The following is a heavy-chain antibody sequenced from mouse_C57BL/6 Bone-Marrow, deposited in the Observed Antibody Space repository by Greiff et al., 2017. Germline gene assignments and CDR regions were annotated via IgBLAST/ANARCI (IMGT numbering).Heavy chain of an antibody. CDR3: TTRAFYYDYDGAWFAY. V-gene: IGHV14-4*01. Sequence: EVQLQQSGAELVRPGASVKLSCTASGFNIKDDYMHWVKQRPEQGLEWIGWIDPENGDTEYASKFQGKATITADTSSNTAYLQLSSLTSEDTAVYYCTTRAFYYDYDGAWFAYGGQGTLVTVSA. J-gene: IGHJ3*01. CDR2: IDPENGDT. D-gene: IGHD2-4*01. CDR1: GFNIKDDY.